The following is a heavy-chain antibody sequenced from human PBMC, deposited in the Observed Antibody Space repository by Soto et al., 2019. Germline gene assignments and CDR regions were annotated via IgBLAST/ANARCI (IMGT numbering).Heavy chain of an antibody. CDR1: GFTLDDYA. D-gene: IGHD3-9*01. J-gene: IGHJ6*02. Sequence: GGSMRLSCAASGFTLDDYAMHWVRQVPGKGLEWVEGISLNSGSIGDGDSVKGRFTISRDNAKNSLYLQMNGLRAEDTALYYCAKDANYDILTGSYGMDVWGQGTTVTVSS. CDR3: AKDANYDILTGSYGMDV. CDR2: ISLNSGSI. V-gene: IGHV3-9*01.